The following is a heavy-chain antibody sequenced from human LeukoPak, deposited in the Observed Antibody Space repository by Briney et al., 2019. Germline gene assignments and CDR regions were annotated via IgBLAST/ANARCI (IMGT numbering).Heavy chain of an antibody. CDR1: GGSISSYY. D-gene: IGHD1-14*01. Sequence: ETLSLTCTVSGGSISSYYWSWIRQPPGKGLEWVSVIYSGGSTYYADSVKGRFTISRDNSKNTLYLQMNSLRAEDTAVYYCARSPETELDYWGQGTLVTVSS. J-gene: IGHJ4*02. V-gene: IGHV3-53*01. CDR3: ARSPETELDY. CDR2: IYSGGST.